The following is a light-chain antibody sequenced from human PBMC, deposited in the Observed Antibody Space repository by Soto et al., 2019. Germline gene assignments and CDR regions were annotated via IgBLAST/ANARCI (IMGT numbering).Light chain of an antibody. CDR3: SSHTFGSIVV. Sequence: QSALTQPASVSGSPGQSITISCTTTSSYIGAYNYVSWYQQHTGKAPKLIIYDVTSRPSGVSNRFSGPKSGNTASLTISGLQAEDEADYFCSSHTFGSIVVFGGGTKVTVL. V-gene: IGLV2-14*03. CDR1: SSYIGAYNY. CDR2: DVT. J-gene: IGLJ2*01.